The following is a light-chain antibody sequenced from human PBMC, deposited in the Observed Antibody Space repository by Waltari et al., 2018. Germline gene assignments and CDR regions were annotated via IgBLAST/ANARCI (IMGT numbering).Light chain of an antibody. Sequence: DIQMTQSPSSLSASVGERVTITCQASQDISNYLTWYQQKPGKAPKLLIYDASNLETGVPSRFSGSGSGTDFTFTISSLQPEDIATYYCQQYDNLPLTFGGGTKVEIK. V-gene: IGKV1-33*01. CDR2: DAS. CDR1: QDISNY. J-gene: IGKJ4*01. CDR3: QQYDNLPLT.